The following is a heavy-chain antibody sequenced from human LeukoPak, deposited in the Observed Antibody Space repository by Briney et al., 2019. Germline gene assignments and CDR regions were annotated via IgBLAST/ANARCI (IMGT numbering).Heavy chain of an antibody. CDR3: AFGFDGSGTPDAFDI. CDR2: MNPNSGNT. V-gene: IGHV1-8*02. Sequence: ASVKVSCKASGGTFSSYAISWVRQATGQGLEWMGWMNPNSGNTGYAQKFQGRVTMTRNTSISTAYMELSSLRSEDTAVYYCAFGFDGSGTPDAFDIWGQGTMVTVSS. J-gene: IGHJ3*02. D-gene: IGHD3-10*01. CDR1: GGTFSSYA.